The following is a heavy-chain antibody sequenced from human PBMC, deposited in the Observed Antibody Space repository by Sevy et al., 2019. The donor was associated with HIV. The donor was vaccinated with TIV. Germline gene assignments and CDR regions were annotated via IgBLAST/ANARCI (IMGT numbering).Heavy chain of an antibody. CDR2: INWNGGST. Sequence: GSLRLSCAASGFTFDDFGMSWVRQAPGKGLEWVSSINWNGGSTVYADSVKGRFTISRNHAKSSLYLQMNSLRAEDTALYHCARDQGYCSGDNCYSAPLNYWGQGTLVTVSS. V-gene: IGHV3-20*01. D-gene: IGHD2-15*01. J-gene: IGHJ4*02. CDR1: GFTFDDFG. CDR3: ARDQGYCSGDNCYSAPLNY.